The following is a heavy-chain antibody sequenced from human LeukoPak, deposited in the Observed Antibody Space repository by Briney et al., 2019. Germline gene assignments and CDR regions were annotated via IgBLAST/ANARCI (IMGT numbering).Heavy chain of an antibody. V-gene: IGHV4-59*01. Sequence: SETLSLTCTVSGGSIGTYSWNWIRQPPGKGLEWIGYIYYSGTTNYNPSLKSRVTISVDTSKNQFSLKLSSVTAADTAVYYCARGVYIAAAQYAYWGQGTLVTVSP. D-gene: IGHD6-13*01. CDR3: ARGVYIAAAQYAY. CDR2: IYYSGTT. J-gene: IGHJ4*02. CDR1: GGSIGTYS.